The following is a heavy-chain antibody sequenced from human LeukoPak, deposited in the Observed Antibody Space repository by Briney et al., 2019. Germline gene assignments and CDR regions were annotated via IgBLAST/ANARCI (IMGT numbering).Heavy chain of an antibody. J-gene: IGHJ5*02. D-gene: IGHD3-3*01. CDR1: GFTFSSYA. V-gene: IGHV3-23*01. CDR2: ISGSGGST. CDR3: AKDEGRFFTGWFDP. Sequence: TGGSLRLSCAASGFTFSSYAMSWVRQAPGKGLEWVSAISGSGGSTYYADSVKGRFTISRDNSKNTLYLQMNSLRAEDTAVYYCAKDEGRFFTGWFDPWGQGTLVTVSS.